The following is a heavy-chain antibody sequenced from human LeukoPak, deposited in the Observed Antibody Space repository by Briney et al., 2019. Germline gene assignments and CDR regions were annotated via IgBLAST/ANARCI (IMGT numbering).Heavy chain of an antibody. CDR3: ARRDFWSGYYKSFFDY. V-gene: IGHV4-34*01. J-gene: IGHJ4*02. CDR2: INHSGST. D-gene: IGHD3-3*01. Sequence: SETLSLTCAVYGGSFSGYYWSWIRQPPGKGLEWIGEINHSGSTNYNPSLKSRVTISVDTSKNQFSLKLSSVTAADTAVYYCARRDFWSGYYKSFFDYWGQGTLVTVSS. CDR1: GGSFSGYY.